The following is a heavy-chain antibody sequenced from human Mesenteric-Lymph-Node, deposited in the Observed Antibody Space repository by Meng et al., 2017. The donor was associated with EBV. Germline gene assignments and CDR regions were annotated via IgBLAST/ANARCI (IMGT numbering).Heavy chain of an antibody. D-gene: IGHD2-2*03. CDR2: YDAEDGET. CDR1: GYSLTEKS. J-gene: IGHJ4*02. Sequence: QVQLVQSGAEVKKPGASVKVSCKLSGYSLTEKSIHWVRQAPGKGLEWLGGYDAEDGETIYAQRFQGRVTVTEDTSTDTVHMELSSLRSDDTAVYYCATGYCSTASCSRIYSYNFFDSWGQGTLVTVSS. CDR3: ATGYCSTASCSRIYSYNFFDS. V-gene: IGHV1-24*01.